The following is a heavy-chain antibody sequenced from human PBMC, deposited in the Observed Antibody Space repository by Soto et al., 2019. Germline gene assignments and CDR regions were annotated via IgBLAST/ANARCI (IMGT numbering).Heavy chain of an antibody. Sequence: SQTLSLTCAISGDSVSSNSAAWNWIRQSPSRGLEWLGRTYYRSKWYNDYSVSVKSRITINPDTSKNQFSLQLNSVTPEDTAVYYCASGLRIAVGDSGMDVWGQGTTVTVS. CDR1: GDSVSSNSAA. V-gene: IGHV6-1*01. J-gene: IGHJ6*02. CDR2: TYYRSKWYN. CDR3: ASGLRIAVGDSGMDV. D-gene: IGHD6-19*01.